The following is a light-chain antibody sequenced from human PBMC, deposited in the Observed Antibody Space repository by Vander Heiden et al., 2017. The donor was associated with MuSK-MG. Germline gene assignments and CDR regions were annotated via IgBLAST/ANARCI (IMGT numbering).Light chain of an antibody. CDR3: QQYYSTPHT. Sequence: DIVLTPSPDSLAVSLGERATINCKSSQSVLYSSNNKNYLAWYQQKPGQPPKLLIYWASTRESGVPDRFSGSGSGTDFTLTISSLQAEDVAVYYCQQYYSTPHTFGGGTKVEIK. CDR2: WAS. CDR1: QSVLYSSNNKNY. V-gene: IGKV4-1*01. J-gene: IGKJ4*01.